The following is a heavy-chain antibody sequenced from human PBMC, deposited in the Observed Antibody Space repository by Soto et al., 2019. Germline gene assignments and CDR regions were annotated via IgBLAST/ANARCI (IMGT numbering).Heavy chain of an antibody. J-gene: IGHJ5*02. Sequence: QVQLVQSGAEVKKPGASVKVSCKASGYTFTSYAMHWVRQAPGQRLEWMGWINAGNGNTKYSQKFQGRVTITRDTYASTAYMELSSLRSEDTAVYYCARARITMVRGVIDGWFDPWGQGTLVTVSS. CDR1: GYTFTSYA. V-gene: IGHV1-3*01. D-gene: IGHD3-10*01. CDR2: INAGNGNT. CDR3: ARARITMVRGVIDGWFDP.